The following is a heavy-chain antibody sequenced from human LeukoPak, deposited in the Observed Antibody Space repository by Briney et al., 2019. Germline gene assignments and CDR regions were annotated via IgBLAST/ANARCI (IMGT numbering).Heavy chain of an antibody. CDR3: ARESGYSSSWYVGNWFDP. J-gene: IGHJ5*02. D-gene: IGHD6-13*01. CDR2: IYYSGST. Sequence: SETLSLTCTVSGGSISSSSYYWGWIRQPPGEGLEWIGSIYYSGSTYYNPSLKSRVTISVDTSKNQFPLKLSSVTAADTAVYYCARESGYSSSWYVGNWFDPWGQGTLVTASS. V-gene: IGHV4-39*02. CDR1: GGSISSSSYY.